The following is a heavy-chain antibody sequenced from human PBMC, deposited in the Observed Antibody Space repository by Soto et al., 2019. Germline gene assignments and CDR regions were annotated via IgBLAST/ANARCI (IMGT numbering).Heavy chain of an antibody. CDR2: INHRGST. CDR1: GAFFSGYY. J-gene: IGHJ6*03. Sequence: QVLQQLCGAGLLNPETLLPPCCAVGGAFFSGYYCSWLLPPPGEGVGWIGEINHRGSTNYTPSLKSRVTISVDTSKNQFSLELSSVTAADTAVYYCARGWGYCSGGSCYKDYYYYMDVWGKGTTVTVSS. D-gene: IGHD2-15*01. V-gene: IGHV4-34*01. CDR3: ARGWGYCSGGSCYKDYYYYMDV.